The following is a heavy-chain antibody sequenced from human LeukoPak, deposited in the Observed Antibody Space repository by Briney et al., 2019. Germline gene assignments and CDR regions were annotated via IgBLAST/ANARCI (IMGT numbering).Heavy chain of an antibody. CDR3: AKGGFLEWLLFIFDY. D-gene: IGHD3-3*01. CDR1: GFTFSSYA. Sequence: GGSLRLSCAASGFTFSSYAMSWVRQAPGKGLEWVSAISGSGGSTYYADSVKGRFTISRDNSKNTLYLQMNSLRDEDTAVYYCAKGGFLEWLLFIFDYWGQGTLVTVSS. V-gene: IGHV3-23*01. J-gene: IGHJ4*02. CDR2: ISGSGGST.